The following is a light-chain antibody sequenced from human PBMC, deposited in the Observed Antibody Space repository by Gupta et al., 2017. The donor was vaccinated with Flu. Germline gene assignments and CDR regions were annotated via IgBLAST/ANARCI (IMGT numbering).Light chain of an antibody. J-gene: IGKJ1*01. CDR1: EGLVYSDGNTY. Sequence: VTLGQPASIACRASEGLVYSDGNTYLHWFQQRPGQSPRRLIYQVSYRDSGVPDRFSGSGSGTDFTLKISRGEAEDVGIYFCMQGAHWPWAFGQGTTVEIK. V-gene: IGKV2-30*01. CDR2: QVS. CDR3: MQGAHWPWA.